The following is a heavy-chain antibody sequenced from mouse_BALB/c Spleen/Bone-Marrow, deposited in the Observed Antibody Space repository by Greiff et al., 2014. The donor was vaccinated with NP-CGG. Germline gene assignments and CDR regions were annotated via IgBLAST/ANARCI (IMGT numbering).Heavy chain of an antibody. CDR3: ARSGTDYAMGY. Sequence: QVQLKESGPDLVAPSQSLSLTCTVSGFSLTSYGLHWVRQPPGKGLEWLGVIWSDGSTTYNSALKSRLSISKDNSKRQVLLKMNSLQTDDTAMYYCARSGTDYAMGYWGQGTSVTVSS. D-gene: IGHD4-1*01. V-gene: IGHV2-6-2*01. CDR1: GFSLTSYG. CDR2: IWSDGST. J-gene: IGHJ4*01.